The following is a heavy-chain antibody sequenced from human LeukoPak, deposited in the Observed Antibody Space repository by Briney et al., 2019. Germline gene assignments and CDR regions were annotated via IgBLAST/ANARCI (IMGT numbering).Heavy chain of an antibody. D-gene: IGHD2-15*01. J-gene: IGHJ4*02. CDR1: GGSFSGYY. CDR3: ARVHRGYCSGGSCYSGWVMFDY. Sequence: PSETLSLTCAVYGGSFSGYYWSWIRQPPGKGLEWIGYIYYSGSTNYNPSLKSRVTISVDTSKNQFSLKLSSVTAADTAVYYCARVHRGYCSGGSCYSGWVMFDYWGQGTLVTVSS. CDR2: IYYSGST. V-gene: IGHV4-59*01.